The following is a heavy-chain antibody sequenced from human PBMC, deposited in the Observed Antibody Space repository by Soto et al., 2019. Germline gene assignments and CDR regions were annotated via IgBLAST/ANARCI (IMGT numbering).Heavy chain of an antibody. V-gene: IGHV1-69*01. CDR2: IIPLFGTA. Sequence: QVQLVQSGAEVKKPGSSVKVSCKASGGSFRNTAFSWVRQAPGQGLEWMGGIIPLFGTANYAQKFQGRVTINADESMSAVYMELSSLRSEDTAVYYCARDREVGATQDYWGQGTLVTVSS. CDR3: ARDREVGATQDY. D-gene: IGHD1-26*01. CDR1: GGSFRNTA. J-gene: IGHJ4*02.